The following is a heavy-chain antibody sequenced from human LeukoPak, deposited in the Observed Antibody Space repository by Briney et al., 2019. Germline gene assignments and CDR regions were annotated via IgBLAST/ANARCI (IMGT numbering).Heavy chain of an antibody. Sequence: SQTLSLTCAISGDSVSNNSAAWNWIRQSPSRGLEWLGRTYHRSKWYDDYAVSMTSRITINADTSKNQFSLHLNSETPEDTAVYYCARDGYSSTWYVFDVWGQGTVVTVS. CDR2: TYHRSKWYD. CDR1: GDSVSNNSAA. J-gene: IGHJ3*01. V-gene: IGHV6-1*01. D-gene: IGHD6-13*01. CDR3: ARDGYSSTWYVFDV.